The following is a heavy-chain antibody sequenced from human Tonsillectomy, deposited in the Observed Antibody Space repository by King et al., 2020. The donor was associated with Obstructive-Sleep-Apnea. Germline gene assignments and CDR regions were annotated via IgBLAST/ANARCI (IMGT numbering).Heavy chain of an antibody. CDR2: IFWYDDK. J-gene: IGHJ5*02. CDR3: ARRNSGTYYGWFDP. D-gene: IGHD1-26*01. V-gene: IGHV2-5*01. CDR1: GFSLSTSGVA. Sequence: QLTLKESGPTLVKPTQTLTLTCTFSGFSLSTSGVAVGWIRQPPGKALEWLALIFWYDDKRYNPSLKTRLTITKDTSKNQVVLTMTNMDPVDTATYYCARRNSGTYYGWFDPWGQGTLVTVSS.